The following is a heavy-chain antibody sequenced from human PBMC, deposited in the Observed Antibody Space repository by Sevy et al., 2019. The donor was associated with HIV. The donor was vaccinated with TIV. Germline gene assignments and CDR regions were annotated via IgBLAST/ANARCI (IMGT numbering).Heavy chain of an antibody. D-gene: IGHD1-1*01. V-gene: IGHV4-59*01. CDR2: IYFTGNT. Sequence: SETLSLTCSVSGGSISSYFWTWVRQSPGKGLEWIGNIYFTGNTDYSPSLKSRVTFSLDTSKSQFSLTLKSVTAADTAIYFCAGDSTTRPRVLDYWGQGTLVTVSS. CDR1: GGSISSYF. CDR3: AGDSTTRPRVLDY. J-gene: IGHJ4*02.